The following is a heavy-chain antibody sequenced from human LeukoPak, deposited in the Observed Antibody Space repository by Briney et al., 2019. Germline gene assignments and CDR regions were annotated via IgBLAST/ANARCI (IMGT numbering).Heavy chain of an antibody. V-gene: IGHV1-3*01. Sequence: ASVKVSCKASGYTFTSYAMHWVRQAPGQRLEWMGWINAGNGNTKYSQKFQGRVTITRDTSASTAYMELSSLRSEDTAVYYCARQQGRLLSAFDIWGQGTVVTVSS. J-gene: IGHJ3*02. CDR2: INAGNGNT. D-gene: IGHD2-21*02. CDR3: ARQQGRLLSAFDI. CDR1: GYTFTSYA.